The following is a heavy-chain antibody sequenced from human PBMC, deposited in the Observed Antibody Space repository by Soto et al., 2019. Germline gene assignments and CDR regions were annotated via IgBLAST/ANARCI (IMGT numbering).Heavy chain of an antibody. CDR3: ARGEGRRGYYYYYYGMDA. CDR1: GYTFTSYG. V-gene: IGHV1-18*01. CDR2: ISAYNGNT. Sequence: QVQLVQSGAEVKKPGASVKVSWKASGYTFTSYGISWVRQAPGQGLEWMGWISAYNGNTNYAQKLQVRATMTTDTSTSPAYMELRSLGSAETAVYYCARGEGRRGYYYYYYGMDAWGQGTTVTVSS. J-gene: IGHJ6*02.